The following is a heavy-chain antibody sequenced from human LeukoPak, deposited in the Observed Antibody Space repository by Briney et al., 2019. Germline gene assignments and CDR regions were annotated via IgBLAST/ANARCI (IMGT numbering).Heavy chain of an antibody. Sequence: SETLSLTCTVSGGSISSYYWSWIQQPAGKGLEWIGRIYTSGSTNYNPSLKSRVTMSVDTSKNQFSLKLSSVTAADTAVYYCARDSIVATGVYYFDYWGQGTLVTVSS. CDR2: IYTSGST. J-gene: IGHJ4*02. CDR1: GGSISSYY. D-gene: IGHD5-12*01. V-gene: IGHV4-4*07. CDR3: ARDSIVATGVYYFDY.